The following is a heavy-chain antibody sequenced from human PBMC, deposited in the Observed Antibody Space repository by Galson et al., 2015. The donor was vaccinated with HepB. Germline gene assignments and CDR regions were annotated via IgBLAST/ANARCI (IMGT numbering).Heavy chain of an antibody. CDR3: ARDFNKGYDLDY. CDR1: GFTFSSYS. CDR2: ISSSSSYI. J-gene: IGHJ4*02. D-gene: IGHD5-12*01. Sequence: SLRLSCAASGFTFSSYSMNWVRQAPGKGLEWVSSISSSSSYIYYADSVKGRFTISRDNAKNSLYLQMNSLRAEDTAVYYCARDFNKGYDLDYWGQGTLVTVSS. V-gene: IGHV3-21*01.